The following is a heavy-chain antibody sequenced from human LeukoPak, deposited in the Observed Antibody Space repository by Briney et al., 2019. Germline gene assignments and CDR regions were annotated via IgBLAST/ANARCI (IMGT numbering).Heavy chain of an antibody. Sequence: PSETLSLTCTVSGGSISSYYWSWIRQSPGKGLEWIGYIYYSGSTNYNPSLKSRVTISVDTSKNQFSLKLSSVTAADTAVYYCARSTSYYGMDVWGQGTTVTVSS. J-gene: IGHJ6*02. D-gene: IGHD2-2*01. CDR1: GGSISSYY. CDR2: IYYSGST. CDR3: ARSTSYYGMDV. V-gene: IGHV4-59*01.